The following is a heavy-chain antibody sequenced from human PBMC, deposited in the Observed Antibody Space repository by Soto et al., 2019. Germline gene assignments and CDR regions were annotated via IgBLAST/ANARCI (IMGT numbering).Heavy chain of an antibody. Sequence: SETLSLTCAVYGGSFSGYYWSWIRQPPGKGLEWIGEINHSGSTNYNPSLKSRVTISVDTSKNQFSLKLSSVTAADTAVYYCARVSRGGWPLDYYYYMDVWGKGTTVNVS. J-gene: IGHJ6*03. CDR3: ARVSRGGWPLDYYYYMDV. CDR1: GGSFSGYY. D-gene: IGHD6-19*01. CDR2: INHSGST. V-gene: IGHV4-34*01.